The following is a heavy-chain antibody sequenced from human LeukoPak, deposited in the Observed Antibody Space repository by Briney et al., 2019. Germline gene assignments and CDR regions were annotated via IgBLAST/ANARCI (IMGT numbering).Heavy chain of an antibody. CDR2: IKQDGSEK. D-gene: IGHD3-10*01. CDR1: GFTFGSYW. CDR3: ARDRARMVRGVIYGYFDY. J-gene: IGHJ4*02. Sequence: PGGSLRLSCAASGFTFGSYWMSWVRQAPGKGLEWVANIKQDGSEKYYVDSVKGRFTISRDNAKNSLYLQMDSLRAEDTAVYYCARDRARMVRGVIYGYFDYWGQGTLVTVSS. V-gene: IGHV3-7*01.